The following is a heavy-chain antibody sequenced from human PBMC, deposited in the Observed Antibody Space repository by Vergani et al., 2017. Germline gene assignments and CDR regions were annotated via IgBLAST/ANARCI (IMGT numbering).Heavy chain of an antibody. CDR3: SSRYCSRVDCYKAYFEY. J-gene: IGHJ4*02. CDR2: ISAYNGKT. CDR1: GYSSVVYG. Sequence: QVYLEQSGLEVKKPGASVKVSCKASGYSSVVYGLTWVRQVPGQGLEWMGWISAYNGKTHYSQSIRNRVTMDIDTSTNTGYMERRALTSDDTAVYYCSSRYCSRVDCYKAYFEYWGQGSLVTVSS. D-gene: IGHD2-21*02. V-gene: IGHV1-18*01.